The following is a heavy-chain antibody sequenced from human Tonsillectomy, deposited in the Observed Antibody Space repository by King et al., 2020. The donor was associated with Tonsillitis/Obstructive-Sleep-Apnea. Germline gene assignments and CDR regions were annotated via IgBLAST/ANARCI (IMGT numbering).Heavy chain of an antibody. V-gene: IGHV3-21*01. J-gene: IGHJ6*02. Sequence: QLVQSGGGLVKPGGSLRLSCAASGFTFSTYTLNWVRQAPGKGLEWVSSISSSSNYIYYSDSVKGRFTISRENAKNSLYLQMNSLRAEDTAVYYCARERHPFKPEGGYGSYYYYGMDVWGQGPAVTVPS. D-gene: IGHD3-22*01. CDR1: GFTFSTYT. CDR2: ISSSSNYI. CDR3: ARERHPFKPEGGYGSYYYYGMDV.